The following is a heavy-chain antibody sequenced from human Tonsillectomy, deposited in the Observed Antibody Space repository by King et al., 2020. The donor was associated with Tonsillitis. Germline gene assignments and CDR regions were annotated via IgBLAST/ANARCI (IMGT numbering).Heavy chain of an antibody. V-gene: IGHV3-49*03. CDR3: TRGRRYCSGGSCYFDY. Sequence: VQLVESGGGLVQPGRSLRLSCTASGFTFGDYAMSWFRQAPGKGLEWVGFIRSKAYGGTTEYAASVKGRFTISRDDSKSIANLQMNSLKTEDTAVYYCTRGRRYCSGGSCYFDYWGQGTLVTVSS. CDR1: GFTFGDYA. D-gene: IGHD2-15*01. CDR2: IRSKAYGGTT. J-gene: IGHJ4*02.